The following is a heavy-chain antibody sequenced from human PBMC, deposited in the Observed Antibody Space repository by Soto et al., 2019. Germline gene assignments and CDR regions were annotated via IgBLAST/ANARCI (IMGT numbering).Heavy chain of an antibody. CDR2: ISGSGGST. D-gene: IGHD3-3*01. V-gene: IGHV3-23*01. CDR1: GFTFSSYA. CDR3: AKVRGVLRFLEWLYFDY. J-gene: IGHJ4*02. Sequence: EVQLLESGGGLVQPGGSLRLSCAASGFTFSSYAMSWVHQAPGKGLEWVSAISGSGGSTYYADSVKGRFTISRDNSKNTLYLQMNSLRAEDTAVYYCAKVRGVLRFLEWLYFDYWGQGTLVTVSS.